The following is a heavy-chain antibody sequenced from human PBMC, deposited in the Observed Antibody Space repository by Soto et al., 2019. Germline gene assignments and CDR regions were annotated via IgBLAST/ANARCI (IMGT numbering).Heavy chain of an antibody. J-gene: IGHJ4*02. V-gene: IGHV4-4*02. D-gene: IGHD3-10*01. CDR1: GGSLSSSNW. CDR3: ATMGRWGTVRGVMYFDS. CDR2: IYHTGST. Sequence: SETLSLTCAVSGGSLSSSNWWSWVRQPPGKGLEWLGEIYHTGSTKYNPSLKSRVTISVDTSNDHFSLSLTSVTAADTAVYYCATMGRWGTVRGVMYFDSWGPGILVTVSS.